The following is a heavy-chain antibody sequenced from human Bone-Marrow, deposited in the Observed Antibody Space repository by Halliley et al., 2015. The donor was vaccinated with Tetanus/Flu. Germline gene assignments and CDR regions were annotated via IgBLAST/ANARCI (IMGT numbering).Heavy chain of an antibody. CDR3: TRGERYLLWLGESPNWFDP. J-gene: IGHJ5*02. D-gene: IGHD3-10*01. CDR2: IHYSGRT. Sequence: IHYSGRTHYNPSLASRVNISIDTAANQFSLKLTSVTAADTAIYYCTRGERYLLWLGESPNWFDPWGQGILVTVSS. V-gene: IGHV4-31*02.